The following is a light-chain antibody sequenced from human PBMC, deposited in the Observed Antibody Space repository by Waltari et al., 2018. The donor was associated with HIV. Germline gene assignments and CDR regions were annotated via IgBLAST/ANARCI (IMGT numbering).Light chain of an antibody. CDR3: QTWGTGIQV. Sequence: QLVLTQSHSSSASLGASVNLTSTLTRGHSHYPNAWHLQQPEKGPRYLMKLNSDGSHTKGDGIPDRFSGSSSGAERYLTISTLQSEDEADYYCQTWGTGIQVFGSGTKVTVL. CDR2: LNSDGSH. V-gene: IGLV4-69*01. J-gene: IGLJ1*01. CDR1: RGHSHYP.